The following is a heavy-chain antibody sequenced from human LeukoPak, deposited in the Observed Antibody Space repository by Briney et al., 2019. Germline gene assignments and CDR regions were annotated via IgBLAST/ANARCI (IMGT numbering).Heavy chain of an antibody. V-gene: IGHV3-33*01. CDR3: ARDLHVAAIDY. D-gene: IGHD2-15*01. Sequence: PGRSLRLSCAAPGFPFSSYAMHWVRQAPGKGLEWVAIIWFDGSNKYYADSVKGRFTISRDNSKNTLFLQMDSLRVEDTAVYYCARDLHVAAIDYWGQGTLVTVSS. CDR2: IWFDGSNK. J-gene: IGHJ4*02. CDR1: GFPFSSYA.